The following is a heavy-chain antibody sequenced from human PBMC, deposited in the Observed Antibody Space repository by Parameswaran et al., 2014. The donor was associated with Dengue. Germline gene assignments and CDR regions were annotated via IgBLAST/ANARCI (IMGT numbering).Heavy chain of an antibody. D-gene: IGHD4-17*01. CDR3: ARVGVTYGDYFGTMDV. J-gene: IGHJ6*03. CDR2: ISSSGSTI. V-gene: IGHV3-48*03. Sequence: VRQMPGKGLEWVSYISSSGSTIYYADSVKGRFTISRDNAKNSLYLQMNSLRAEDTAVYYCARVGVTYGDYFGTMDVWGKGTTVTVSS.